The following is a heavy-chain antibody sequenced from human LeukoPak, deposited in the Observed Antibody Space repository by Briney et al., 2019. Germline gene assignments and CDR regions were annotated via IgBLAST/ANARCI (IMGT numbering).Heavy chain of an antibody. CDR2: IYDSRST. J-gene: IGHJ4*02. V-gene: IGHV4-59*01. CDR1: GGSISSYS. CDR3: ARGPTLTTDY. D-gene: IGHD4-17*01. Sequence: SETLSLTCTVSGGSISSYSWNWIRQPPGKGLEWTGYIYDSRSTNYNPSLKSRVTMSLDTSKNQFSLKLSSVTAADTAVYYCARGPTLTTDYWGQGTLVTVSS.